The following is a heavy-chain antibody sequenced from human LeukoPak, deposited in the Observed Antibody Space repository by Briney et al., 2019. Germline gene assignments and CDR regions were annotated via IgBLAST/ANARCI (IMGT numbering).Heavy chain of an antibody. CDR1: GFTFDDYG. J-gene: IGHJ4*02. Sequence: PGGSLSLSWAASGFTFDDYGMSWLRQAPGKGLEWVSGINWNGGSTGYADSVKGRFTISRDNAKNSLYLQMNSLRAEDTALYYCASAPSGFDYWGQGTLVTVSS. D-gene: IGHD3-10*01. V-gene: IGHV3-20*04. CDR2: INWNGGST. CDR3: ASAPSGFDY.